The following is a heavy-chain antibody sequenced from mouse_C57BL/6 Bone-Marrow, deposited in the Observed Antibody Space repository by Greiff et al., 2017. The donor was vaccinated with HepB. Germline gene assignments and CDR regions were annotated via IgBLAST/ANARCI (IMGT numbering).Heavy chain of an antibody. D-gene: IGHD1-1*01. CDR1: GYTFTSYG. J-gene: IGHJ3*01. CDR3: ARWIFIYYYGRVPSWFAY. V-gene: IGHV1-81*01. Sequence: QVQLQQSGAELARPGASVKLSCKASGYTFTSYGISWVKQRTGQGLEWIGEIYPRSGNTYYNEKFKGKATLTADKSSSTAYMELRSLTSEDSAVYFCARWIFIYYYGRVPSWFAYWGQGTLVTVSA. CDR2: IYPRSGNT.